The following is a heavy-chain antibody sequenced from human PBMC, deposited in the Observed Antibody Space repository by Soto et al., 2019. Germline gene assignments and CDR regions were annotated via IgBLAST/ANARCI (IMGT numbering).Heavy chain of an antibody. CDR2: ISGSGGST. CDR3: AKVGDYGDPEYRSWYFDL. CDR1: GFTFSSYA. Sequence: PGGSLRLSCAASGFTFSSYAMSWVRQAPGKGLEWVSAISGSGGSTYYADSVKGRFTISRDNSKNTLYLQMNSLRAEDTAVYYCAKVGDYGDPEYRSWYFDLWGRGTLVTVSS. D-gene: IGHD4-17*01. V-gene: IGHV3-23*01. J-gene: IGHJ2*01.